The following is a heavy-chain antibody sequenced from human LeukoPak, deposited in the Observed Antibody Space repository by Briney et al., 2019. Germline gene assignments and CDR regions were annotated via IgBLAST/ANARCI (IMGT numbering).Heavy chain of an antibody. J-gene: IGHJ5*02. Sequence: GGSLRLSCAASGFTFSSYAMHWVRQAPGKGLEWVAVISYDGSNKYYADSVKGRFTISRDNSKNTLYLQMNSLRAEDTAVYYCARDLGITMVRGVIISPGWFDPWGQGTLVTVSS. V-gene: IGHV3-30*04. CDR1: GFTFSSYA. CDR2: ISYDGSNK. D-gene: IGHD3-10*01. CDR3: ARDLGITMVRGVIISPGWFDP.